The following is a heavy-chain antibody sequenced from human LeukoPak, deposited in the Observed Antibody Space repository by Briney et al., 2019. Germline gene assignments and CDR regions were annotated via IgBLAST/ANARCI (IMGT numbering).Heavy chain of an antibody. V-gene: IGHV3-23*01. Sequence: PGVSLRLSCAASGFTFSSYAMSWVRQAPGKGLEWVSAISGSGGSTYYADSVKGRFTTSRDNSKNTLYLQMNSLRAEDTAVYYCAKDFEGIVVVVAATLTYWGQGTLVTVSS. D-gene: IGHD2-15*01. CDR2: ISGSGGST. CDR1: GFTFSSYA. J-gene: IGHJ4*02. CDR3: AKDFEGIVVVVAATLTY.